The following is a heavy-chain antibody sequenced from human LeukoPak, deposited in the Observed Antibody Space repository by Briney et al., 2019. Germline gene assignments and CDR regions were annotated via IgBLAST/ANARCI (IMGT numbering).Heavy chain of an antibody. CDR3: AREQVRKDIVATIGAFDI. CDR1: GFTFSSYA. J-gene: IGHJ3*02. CDR2: ISYDGSDK. Sequence: GGSLRLSCAASGFTFSSYAMHWVRQAPGKGLEWVAVISYDGSDKYYADSVKGRFTISRDNSKNTLYLQMNSLRAEDTAVYYCAREQVRKDIVATIGAFDIWGQGTMVTVSS. D-gene: IGHD5-12*01. V-gene: IGHV3-30*04.